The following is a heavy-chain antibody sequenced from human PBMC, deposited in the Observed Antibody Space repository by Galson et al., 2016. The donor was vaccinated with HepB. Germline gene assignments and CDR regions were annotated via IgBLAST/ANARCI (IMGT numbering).Heavy chain of an antibody. CDR2: IYWDDDK. V-gene: IGHV2-5*02. CDR1: GFSLRSNGLG. J-gene: IGHJ4*02. D-gene: IGHD3-10*01. CDR3: AQLAYLSGSGAEYYLDY. Sequence: PALVKPTQTLTLTCTFSGFSLRSNGLGVAWIRQAPGKALEWLALIYWDDDKRYSPSLSSRLALTADTSKNQVVLTMTNMDPVDTGTYYCAQLAYLSGSGAEYYLDYWGQGTLVTVSS.